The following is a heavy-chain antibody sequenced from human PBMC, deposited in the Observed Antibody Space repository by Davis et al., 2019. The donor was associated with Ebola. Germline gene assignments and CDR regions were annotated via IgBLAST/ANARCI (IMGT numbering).Heavy chain of an antibody. CDR1: GYTFASYG. Sequence: ASVKVSCKASGYTFASYGITWVRQAPGQGLEWMGWLSAYNGNTNYAQRLQGRVTMSTDTSTSTAYMELRSLRSDDTAVYYCTRGNSWDAPFDYWGQGTLVTVSS. V-gene: IGHV1-18*04. D-gene: IGHD6-13*01. CDR2: LSAYNGNT. CDR3: TRGNSWDAPFDY. J-gene: IGHJ4*02.